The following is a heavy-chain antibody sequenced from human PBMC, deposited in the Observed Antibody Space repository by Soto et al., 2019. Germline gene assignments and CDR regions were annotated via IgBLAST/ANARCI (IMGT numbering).Heavy chain of an antibody. CDR1: GFTFSSYA. D-gene: IGHD4-17*01. V-gene: IGHV3-23*01. CDR3: AKAVALDYVYRSSEDDAFDI. CDR2: ISGSGGST. J-gene: IGHJ3*02. Sequence: PGGSLRLSCAASGFTFSSYAMSWVRQAPGKGLEWVSAISGSGGSTYYADSVKGRFTISRDNSKNTLYLQMNSLRAEDTAVYYCAKAVALDYVYRSSEDDAFDIWGQGTMVTVSS.